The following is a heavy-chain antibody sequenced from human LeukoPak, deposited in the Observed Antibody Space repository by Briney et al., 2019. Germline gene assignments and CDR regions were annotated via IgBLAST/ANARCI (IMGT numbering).Heavy chain of an antibody. V-gene: IGHV4-4*07. Sequence: PSETLSLTCTVSGGSISSYYWSWIRQPAGKGLEWIGRIETSGNTNYKPSPKSRVTMSVDTSKNQFSLKLSSVTAADTAVYYCARGRDGITMIVVGANFDYWGQGTLVTVSS. J-gene: IGHJ4*02. CDR2: IETSGNT. D-gene: IGHD3-22*01. CDR3: ARGRDGITMIVVGANFDY. CDR1: GGSISSYY.